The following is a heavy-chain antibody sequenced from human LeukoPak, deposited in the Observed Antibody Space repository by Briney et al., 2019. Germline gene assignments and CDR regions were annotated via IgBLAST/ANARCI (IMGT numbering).Heavy chain of an antibody. J-gene: IGHJ6*02. D-gene: IGHD1-26*01. V-gene: IGHV1-46*01. CDR2: INPSGGST. CDR1: GYTFTSYY. CDR3: ARDRIVGATLYYYYYGMDV. Sequence: ASVKVSCKASGYTFTSYYMHWVRQAPGQGLEWMGIINPSGGSTSYAQKFQGRVTMTRDTSTSTVYMVLSSLRSEDTAVYYCARDRIVGATLYYYYYGMDVWGQGTTVTVSS.